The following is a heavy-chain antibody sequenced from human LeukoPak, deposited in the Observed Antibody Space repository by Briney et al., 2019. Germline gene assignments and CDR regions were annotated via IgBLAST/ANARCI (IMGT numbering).Heavy chain of an antibody. CDR2: INLSGGST. CDR1: GYTFTTYS. CDR3: VRHNHMDV. J-gene: IGHJ6*02. Sequence: ASVKVSCKASGYTFTTYSMHWVRQAPGQGLEWMAIINLSGGSTDYTQKFQGRVTMTRDTSTSTVYMELSSLRSEDTAVYYCVRHNHMDVWGQGTTVTVSS. V-gene: IGHV1-46*01.